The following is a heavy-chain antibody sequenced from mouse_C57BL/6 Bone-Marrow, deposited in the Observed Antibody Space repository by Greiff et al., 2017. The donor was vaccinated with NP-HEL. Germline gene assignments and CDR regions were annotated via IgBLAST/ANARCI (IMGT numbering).Heavy chain of an antibody. V-gene: IGHV1-69*01. D-gene: IGHD1-1*01. Sequence: QVQLQQPGAELVMPGASVKLSCKASGYTFTSYWMHWVKQRPGQGLEWIGEIDPSDSYTNYNQKFKGKSTLTVDKSSSTAYMQLSSLTSEDSAVDYCAREGYKGSSSDVWGTGNTVTVSS. CDR3: AREGYKGSSSDV. J-gene: IGHJ1*03. CDR1: GYTFTSYW. CDR2: IDPSDSYT.